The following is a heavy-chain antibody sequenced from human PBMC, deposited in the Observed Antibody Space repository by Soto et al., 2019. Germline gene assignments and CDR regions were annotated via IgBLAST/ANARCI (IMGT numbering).Heavy chain of an antibody. Sequence: PSETLSLTCAVYGGSFSGYYWSWIRQPPGKGLEWIGEINHSGSTNYSPSLKSRVTISVDTSKNQFSLKLSSVTAADTAVYYCARRGPMRVVVNRPFDYWGQGTLVTVSS. J-gene: IGHJ4*02. CDR3: ARRGPMRVVVNRPFDY. D-gene: IGHD3-22*01. CDR1: GGSFSGYY. CDR2: INHSGST. V-gene: IGHV4-34*01.